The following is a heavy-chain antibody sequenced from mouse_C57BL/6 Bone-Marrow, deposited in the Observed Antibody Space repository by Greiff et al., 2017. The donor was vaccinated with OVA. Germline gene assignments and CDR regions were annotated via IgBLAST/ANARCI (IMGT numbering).Heavy chain of an antibody. CDR2: INPSTGGT. J-gene: IGHJ4*01. Sequence: QVQLQQPGTELVKPGASVKLSCKASGYTFTSYWMHWVKQRPGQGLEWIGNINPSTGGTNYNEKFKSKATLTVDKSSSTAYMQLSSLTSENSAVYYGARPYYDGSSPLAMDYWGQGTSVTVSS. V-gene: IGHV1-53*01. CDR3: ARPYYDGSSPLAMDY. CDR1: GYTFTSYW. D-gene: IGHD1-1*01.